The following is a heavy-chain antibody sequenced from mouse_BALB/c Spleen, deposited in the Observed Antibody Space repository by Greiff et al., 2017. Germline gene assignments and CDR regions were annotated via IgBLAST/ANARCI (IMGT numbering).Heavy chain of an antibody. CDR3: ARYIYYGSSYWYFDV. D-gene: IGHD1-1*01. J-gene: IGHJ1*01. CDR2: ISYSGST. CDR1: GDSITSGY. Sequence: DVQLQESGPSLVKPSQTLSLTCSVTGDSITSGYWNWIRKFPGNKLEYMGYISYSGSTYYNPSLKSRISITRDTSKNQYYLQLNSVTTEDTATYYCARYIYYGSSYWYFDVWGAGTTVTVSS. V-gene: IGHV3-8*02.